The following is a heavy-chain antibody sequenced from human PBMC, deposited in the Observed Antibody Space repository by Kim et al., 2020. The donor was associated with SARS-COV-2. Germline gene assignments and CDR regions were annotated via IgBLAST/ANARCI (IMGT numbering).Heavy chain of an antibody. V-gene: IGHV7-4-1*02. Sequence: ASVKVSCKASGCTFTNYAVNWVRQAPGQGLEWLGWIHTHTGNPTYVEGLRGRFVFSLDTSVTTAYLEISSVKTEDTGIYFCARDGAAAGDYWGQGTLITVSS. CDR1: GCTFTNYA. J-gene: IGHJ4*02. CDR3: ARDGAAAGDY. D-gene: IGHD6-25*01. CDR2: IHTHTGNP.